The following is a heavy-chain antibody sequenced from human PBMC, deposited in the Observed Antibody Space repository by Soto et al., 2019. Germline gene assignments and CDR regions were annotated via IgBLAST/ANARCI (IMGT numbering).Heavy chain of an antibody. CDR1: GFTFSSYA. D-gene: IGHD4-17*01. CDR3: AKINSSDGDYPLDY. Sequence: GFLRLSCAASGFTFSSYAMTWVRQAPGKGLEWVSSISGSGGNTYYADSVKGRFTISRDNSENTLYLQMNSLRAEDTAVYYCAKINSSDGDYPLDYWGQGTLVTVSS. CDR2: ISGSGGNT. V-gene: IGHV3-23*01. J-gene: IGHJ4*02.